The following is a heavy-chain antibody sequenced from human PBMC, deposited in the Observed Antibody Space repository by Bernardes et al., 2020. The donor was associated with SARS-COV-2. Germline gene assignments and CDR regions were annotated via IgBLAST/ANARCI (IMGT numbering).Heavy chain of an antibody. V-gene: IGHV3-11*01. D-gene: IGHD2-2*01. CDR3: ARDRRIWGIVVVPAAKH. J-gene: IGHJ4*02. Sequence: GGSLRLSCAASGFTFSDYYMSWIRQAPGKGLEWVSYISSSGSTIYYADSVKGRFTISRDNAKNSLYLQMNSLRAEDTAVYYCARDRRIWGIVVVPAAKHWGQGTLVTVSS. CDR2: ISSSGSTI. CDR1: GFTFSDYY.